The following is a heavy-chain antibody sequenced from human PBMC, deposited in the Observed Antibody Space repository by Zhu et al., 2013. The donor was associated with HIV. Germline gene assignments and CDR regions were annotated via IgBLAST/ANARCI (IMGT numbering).Heavy chain of an antibody. CDR1: IHLTELS. CDR2: FDPENDEP. CDR3: TTALSYFDSSGYYLEYFHH. Sequence: QVQAGTGLGLRVKRPGAVSEGLLQGFRIHLTELSVHWVRQAPGKGLEWMGGFDPENDEPLYAQKFQGRVTVTEDTSTDTTYMELSSLRSEDTAVYYCTTALSYFDSSGYYLEYFHHWGQGTLVTVSS. V-gene: IGHV1-24*01. D-gene: IGHD3-22*01. J-gene: IGHJ1*01.